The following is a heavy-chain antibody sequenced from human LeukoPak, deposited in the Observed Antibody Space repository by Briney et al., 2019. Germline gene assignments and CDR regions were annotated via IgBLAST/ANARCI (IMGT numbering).Heavy chain of an antibody. V-gene: IGHV3-23*01. CDR1: GFTFSSYA. CDR2: ISGSGGST. J-gene: IGHJ4*02. CDR3: AKAATWVYYDY. D-gene: IGHD6-25*01. Sequence: PGGCLRLSCAASGFTFSSYAMNWVRQAPGKGLEWVSTISGSGGSTYYADSVKGRFTISRDNSYNTLSLQMNSLRAEDTAVYYCAKAATWVYYDYWGQGTLVTVSS.